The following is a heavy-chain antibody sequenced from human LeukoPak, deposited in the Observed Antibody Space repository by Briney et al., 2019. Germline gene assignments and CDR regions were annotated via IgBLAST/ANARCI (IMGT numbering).Heavy chain of an antibody. CDR1: EFTFSGYA. Sequence: GGSLKLSCVASEFTFSGYAMSWVRQVPGKGLEWVSVISCSCGSTYYADSVKGRFTISRDNSKNTLYLQINSLRAEDTAVYYCAKDRQGFGFGEQLDYYYMDVWGQGTAVTVSS. J-gene: IGHJ6*03. CDR3: AKDRQGFGFGEQLDYYYMDV. CDR2: ISCSCGST. V-gene: IGHV3-23*01. D-gene: IGHD3-10*01.